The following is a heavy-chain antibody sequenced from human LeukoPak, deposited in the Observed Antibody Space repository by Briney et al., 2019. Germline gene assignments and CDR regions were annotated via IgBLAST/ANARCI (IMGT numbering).Heavy chain of an antibody. D-gene: IGHD4-17*01. V-gene: IGHV4-30-4*08. Sequence: SETLSLTCNVSGGSINTANYYWPWIRQPPGKGLEWIGYISYSGTPYYNPSLNSRVTISLDTSKNQFSLILNSVTAADTAMYYCARDRYGDFEDYWGQGTLVTVSS. CDR2: ISYSGTP. CDR3: ARDRYGDFEDY. J-gene: IGHJ4*02. CDR1: GGSINTANYY.